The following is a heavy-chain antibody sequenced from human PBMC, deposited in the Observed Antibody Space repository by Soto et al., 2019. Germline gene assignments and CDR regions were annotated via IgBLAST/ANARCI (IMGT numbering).Heavy chain of an antibody. CDR1: GFTFSSYA. Sequence: GGSLRLSCAASGFTFSSYAMYWVRQAPGKGLEWVAVLSFDGGDKYYADSVKGRFTISRDNSKNTLYLQMNSLRVEDTAVYYCARVSTGISTAPYHFDYWGQGTLVTVSS. V-gene: IGHV3-30-3*01. J-gene: IGHJ4*02. CDR3: ARVSTGISTAPYHFDY. D-gene: IGHD7-27*01. CDR2: LSFDGGDK.